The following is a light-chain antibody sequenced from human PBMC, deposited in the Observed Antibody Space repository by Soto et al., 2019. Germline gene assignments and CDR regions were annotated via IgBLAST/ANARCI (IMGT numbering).Light chain of an antibody. CDR2: KAS. CDR1: ESISTW. J-gene: IGKJ3*01. CDR3: QQRSNWPT. Sequence: IPVTQSPATLSASVGDRVTITCRASESISTWLAWYQQKPGKAPNLLIYKASSLESGVPSRFSGSGSGTEFTLTISSIEPEDFAVDYCQQRSNWPTFGPGTKVDIK. V-gene: IGKV1-5*03.